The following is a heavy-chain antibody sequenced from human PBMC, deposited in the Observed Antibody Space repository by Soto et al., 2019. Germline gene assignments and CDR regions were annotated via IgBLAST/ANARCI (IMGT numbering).Heavy chain of an antibody. CDR3: ARRYSLWYYTSGSPGWFDP. D-gene: IGHD3-10*01. CDR1: GGSFSGYY. CDR2: INHSGST. J-gene: IGHJ5*02. Sequence: QVQLQQWGAGLLKPSETLSLTCAVYGGSFSGYYWSWIRQPPGKGLESIGEINHSGSTNYNPSLTSRVTISLDTSKNQFSLKLSSVTAADTAVYYCARRYSLWYYTSGSPGWFDPWGQGTLVTVSS. V-gene: IGHV4-34*01.